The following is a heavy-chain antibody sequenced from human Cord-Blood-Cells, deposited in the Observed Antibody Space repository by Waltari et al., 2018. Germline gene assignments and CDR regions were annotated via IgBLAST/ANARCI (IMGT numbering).Heavy chain of an antibody. CDR3: ARDLVPNWGSGWFDP. CDR2: INPNSGGT. V-gene: IGHV1-2*02. CDR1: GYTFTGYY. Sequence: QVQLVQSGAEVKKPGASVKVSCKASGYTFTGYYMHWVRQAPGKGLEWMGWINPNSGGTNSAKKFQGRVTMTRDTSISTAYMELSRLRSDDTAVYYCARDLVPNWGSGWFDPWGQGTLVTVSS. D-gene: IGHD7-27*01. J-gene: IGHJ5*02.